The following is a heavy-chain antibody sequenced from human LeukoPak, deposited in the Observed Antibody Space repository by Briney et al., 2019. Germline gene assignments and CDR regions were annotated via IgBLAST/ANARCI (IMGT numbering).Heavy chain of an antibody. V-gene: IGHV5-51*01. CDR2: IYPGDSDT. D-gene: IGHD6-19*01. CDR3: ARYEIAVANWFDP. Sequence: GESLKISCQGSGYSFTNFWIGWVRQPPGKGLEWMGIIYPGDSDTRYSPSFQGQVTISADRSISTVYLQWSSLKASDTAMYYCARYEIAVANWFDPWGQGTLVTVSS. CDR1: GYSFTNFW. J-gene: IGHJ5*02.